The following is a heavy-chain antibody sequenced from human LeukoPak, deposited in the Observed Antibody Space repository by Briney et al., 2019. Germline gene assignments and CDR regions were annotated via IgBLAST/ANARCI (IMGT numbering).Heavy chain of an antibody. J-gene: IGHJ5*02. V-gene: IGHV1-2*02. CDR2: INPNSGGT. CDR1: GYTFTGYY. D-gene: IGHD6-13*01. CDR3: ARPVGIAPLNWFDP. Sequence: ASVKVSCKASGYTFTGYYMHWVRQAPGRGLEWMGWINPNSGGTNYAQKFQGRVTMTRDTSISTAYMELSRLRSDDTAVYYCARPVGIAPLNWFDPWGQGTLVTVSS.